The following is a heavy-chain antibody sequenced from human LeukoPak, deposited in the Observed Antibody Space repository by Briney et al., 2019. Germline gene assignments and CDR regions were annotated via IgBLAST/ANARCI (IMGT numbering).Heavy chain of an antibody. CDR2: ISWNGGTT. Sequence: GGSLRLSCAASGFNFDDYGMSWVRQAPGKGLEWVSDISWNGGTTNYADSVKGRFTISRDNAKNSLSLQMNSLRAEDTALYYCKNNYFDTSGFYYWNWFDPWGQGTLVTVSS. D-gene: IGHD3-22*01. J-gene: IGHJ5*02. V-gene: IGHV3-20*04. CDR3: KNNYFDTSGFYYWNWFDP. CDR1: GFNFDDYG.